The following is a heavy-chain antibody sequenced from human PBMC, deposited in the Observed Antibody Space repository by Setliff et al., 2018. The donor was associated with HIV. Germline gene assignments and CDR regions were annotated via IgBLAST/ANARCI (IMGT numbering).Heavy chain of an antibody. CDR1: GGTFSSYG. CDR2: IIPILGIA. CDR3: ARDQAYYYDNSAYYPDAFDI. V-gene: IGHV1-69*10. J-gene: IGHJ3*02. Sequence: SVKVSCKASGGTFSSYGINWVRQAPGQGLEWMGGIIPILGIANYAQKFQGRVTINADKSTSTAYMELSSLRSEDTAVYYCARDQAYYYDNSAYYPDAFDIWGQGTMVTVSS. D-gene: IGHD3-22*01.